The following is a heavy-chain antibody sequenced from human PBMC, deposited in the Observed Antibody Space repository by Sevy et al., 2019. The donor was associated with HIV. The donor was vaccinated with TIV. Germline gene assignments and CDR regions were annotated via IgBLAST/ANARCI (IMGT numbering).Heavy chain of an antibody. CDR2: IIHSGST. V-gene: IGHV4-34*01. D-gene: IGHD3-10*01. CDR1: GGSFSGYY. CDR3: ARGGARDYGSGTDPWYFDY. Sequence: SETLSLTCAVYGGSFSGYYWSWIRQPPGKGLEWIGEIIHSGSTNYNSSLKSRVTISVDTSRNQFSLKLSSVTAADTAVYYCARGGARDYGSGTDPWYFDYWVQGTLVTVSS. J-gene: IGHJ4*02.